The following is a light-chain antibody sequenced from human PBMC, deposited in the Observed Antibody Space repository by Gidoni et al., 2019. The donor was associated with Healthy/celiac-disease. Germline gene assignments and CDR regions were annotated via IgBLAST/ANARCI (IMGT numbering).Light chain of an antibody. V-gene: IGLV2-14*01. Sequence: QSALTQPASVSGSPGQSITISCTGTSSDVGGYNYFSWYQQPPGQAPNLMIYDISNRPSGVSNRFSGSKSGNTASLTISGLQAEDEADYYCSSYTSSSTPHVLFGGGTKLTVL. CDR2: DIS. CDR1: SSDVGGYNY. CDR3: SSYTSSSTPHVL. J-gene: IGLJ2*01.